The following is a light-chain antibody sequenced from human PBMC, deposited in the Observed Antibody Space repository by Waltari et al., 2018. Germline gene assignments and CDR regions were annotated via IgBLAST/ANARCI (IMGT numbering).Light chain of an antibody. Sequence: DIVMTQSPDSLAVSLGERATINCKSSQTVLYSANNKNNLTWYQLKPGQPPKLLISWASIRESGVPDRVTGSGYGNDFTLTISSLQAEDVAVYYCQQHYTTPWTFGQGTKVEIK. V-gene: IGKV4-1*01. J-gene: IGKJ1*01. CDR1: QTVLYSANNKNN. CDR2: WAS. CDR3: QQHYTTPWT.